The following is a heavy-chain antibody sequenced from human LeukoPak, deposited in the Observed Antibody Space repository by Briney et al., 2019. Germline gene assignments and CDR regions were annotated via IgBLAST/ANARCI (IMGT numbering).Heavy chain of an antibody. CDR3: ARDDIVATIVDY. V-gene: IGHV4-38-2*02. D-gene: IGHD5-12*01. Sequence: SETLSLTCTVSGYSISSGYYWGWIRQPPGKGLEWIGSIYHSGSTYYNPSLKSRVTISVDTSKNQFSLKLSSVTAADTAVYYCARDDIVATIVDYWGQGTLVTVSS. CDR2: IYHSGST. CDR1: GYSISSGYY. J-gene: IGHJ4*02.